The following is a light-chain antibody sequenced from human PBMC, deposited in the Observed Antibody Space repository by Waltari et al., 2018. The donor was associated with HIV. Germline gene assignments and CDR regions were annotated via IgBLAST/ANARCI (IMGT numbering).Light chain of an antibody. Sequence: DIVMTQSPDSLAVSLGERATINCKSSQSVLYSSNNKNYFAWYQQKPGQPPKLLIYWASTRESGVPDRFSGSGSGADFTLTIISLQAEDVAVYYCQQYYSTPQTFGQGTKVEIK. CDR2: WAS. J-gene: IGKJ1*01. V-gene: IGKV4-1*01. CDR3: QQYYSTPQT. CDR1: QSVLYSSNNKNY.